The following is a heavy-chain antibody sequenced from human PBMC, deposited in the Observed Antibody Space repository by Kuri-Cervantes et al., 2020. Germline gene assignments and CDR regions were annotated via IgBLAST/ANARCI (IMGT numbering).Heavy chain of an antibody. V-gene: IGHV1-18*01. J-gene: IGHJ4*02. CDR2: ISDYNGNT. Sequence: ASVKVSCKASGYIFTSYGISWVRQAPGQGLEWMGWISDYNGNTNVAQKLQGRVTMTTDTSTTTAYMELRSLRSDDTAVYYCARDLWGSCSLIDYWGQGTLVTVSS. D-gene: IGHD2-15*01. CDR1: GYIFTSYG. CDR3: ARDLWGSCSLIDY.